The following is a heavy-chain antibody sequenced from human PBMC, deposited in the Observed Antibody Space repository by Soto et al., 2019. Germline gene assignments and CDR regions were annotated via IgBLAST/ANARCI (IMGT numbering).Heavy chain of an antibody. CDR3: ATNSPPLGYCTNGVCYNFYFYYGMDV. CDR2: FDPEDGET. V-gene: IGHV1-24*01. CDR1: GYTLTEIS. Sequence: QVQLVQSGAEVKKPGASVKVSCKVSGYTLTEISMHWVRQAPRKGLEWMGGFDPEDGETIYAQKFQGRVTMTEDTSTDTAYMELSSLRSEDTAVYYCATNSPPLGYCTNGVCYNFYFYYGMDVWGQGTTVTVAS. J-gene: IGHJ6*02. D-gene: IGHD2-8*01.